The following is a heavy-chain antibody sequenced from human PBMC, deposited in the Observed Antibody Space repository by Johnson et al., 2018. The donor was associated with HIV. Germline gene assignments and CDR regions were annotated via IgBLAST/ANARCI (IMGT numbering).Heavy chain of an antibody. D-gene: IGHD5-24*01. J-gene: IGHJ3*01. Sequence: VQLVESGGGLVQPGGSLRLSCAASGLTVSNNYMTWVRQGPGKGPEWVSVINSGGGTYYADTVTGRFTISRDNSKNTLYLQMNSLRAEDTDVYFCARGCRDGYTCDVFDVWGQGTRVTVSS. CDR3: ARGCRDGYTCDVFDV. CDR1: GLTVSNNY. V-gene: IGHV3-66*01. CDR2: INSGGGT.